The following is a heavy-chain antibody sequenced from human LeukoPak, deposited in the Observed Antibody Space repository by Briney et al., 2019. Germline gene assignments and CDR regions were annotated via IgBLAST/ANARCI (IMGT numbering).Heavy chain of an antibody. Sequence: SETLCLTCAVSGGSISSSNWWSWVRQPPGKGLEWIGEIYHSGSTNYNPSLKSRVTISVDKSKNQFSLKLSSVTAADTAVYYCARDSGSGYSYGQFDYWGQGTLVTVSS. CDR1: GGSISSSNW. J-gene: IGHJ4*02. V-gene: IGHV4-4*02. CDR3: ARDSGSGYSYGQFDY. CDR2: IYHSGST. D-gene: IGHD5-18*01.